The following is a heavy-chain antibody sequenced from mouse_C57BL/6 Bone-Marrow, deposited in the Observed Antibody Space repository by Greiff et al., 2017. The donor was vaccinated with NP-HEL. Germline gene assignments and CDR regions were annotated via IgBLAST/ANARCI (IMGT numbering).Heavy chain of an antibody. Sequence: EVKLEESGGGLVQPGGSMKLSCAASGFTFSDAWMDWVRQSPEKGLEWVAEIRNKANNHATYYAESVKGRFTISRDDSKSSVYLQMNSLRAEDTGIYYCQLLCYAMDYWGQGTSVTVSS. CDR2: IRNKANNHAT. D-gene: IGHD2-1*01. CDR3: QLLCYAMDY. CDR1: GFTFSDAW. V-gene: IGHV6-6*01. J-gene: IGHJ4*01.